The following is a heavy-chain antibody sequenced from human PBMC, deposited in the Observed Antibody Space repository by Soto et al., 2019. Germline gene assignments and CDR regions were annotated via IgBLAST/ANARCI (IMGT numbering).Heavy chain of an antibody. D-gene: IGHD5-12*01. CDR1: GYSISSGGYY. V-gene: IGHV4-30-2*01. CDR3: ARLDGYNSFDF. J-gene: IGHJ4*02. Sequence: QIQLQESGSGLVKPSRTLSLTCAVSGYSISSGGYYWSWIRQPQGKGLEWIGYIFHNGGTYYNPSLESRVTISLDRSKNQFSLKVSTVTAADMALYYCARLDGYNSFDFWGQGTLVTVSS. CDR2: IFHNGGT.